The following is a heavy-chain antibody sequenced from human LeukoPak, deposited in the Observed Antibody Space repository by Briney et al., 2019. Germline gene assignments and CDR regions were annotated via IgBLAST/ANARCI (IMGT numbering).Heavy chain of an antibody. J-gene: IGHJ4*02. CDR3: ARETVYYDSSGYHPYHFDY. Sequence: SETLSLTCTVSGGSISNYYWSWIRQPPGQGLEWIGYIYYSGSTNYNPSLKSRVTISVDTSKNQFSLKLTSVTAADTAVYYCARETVYYDSSGYHPYHFDYWGQGTLVTVSS. CDR1: GGSISNYY. V-gene: IGHV4-59*01. D-gene: IGHD3-22*01. CDR2: IYYSGST.